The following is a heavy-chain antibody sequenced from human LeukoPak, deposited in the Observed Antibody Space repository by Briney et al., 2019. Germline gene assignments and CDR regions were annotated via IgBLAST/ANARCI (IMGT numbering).Heavy chain of an antibody. CDR3: AKDWALGGHYYYYYMDV. CDR1: GYTFTSYY. CDR2: INPSGGST. Sequence: ASVKVSCKASGYTFTSYYMHWVRQAPGQGLEWMGIINPSGGSTSYAQKFQGRVTMTRDTSTSTVYMELSSLRSEDTAVYYCAKDWALGGHYYYYYMDVWGKGTTVTVSS. V-gene: IGHV1-46*01. D-gene: IGHD3-16*01. J-gene: IGHJ6*03.